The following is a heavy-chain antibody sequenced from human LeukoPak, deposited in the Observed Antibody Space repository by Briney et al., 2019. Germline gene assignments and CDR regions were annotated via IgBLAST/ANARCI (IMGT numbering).Heavy chain of an antibody. J-gene: IGHJ4*02. CDR1: GDSISNGGYY. CDR3: ARGGDRRGFDY. CDR2: IYDSGTT. V-gene: IGHV4-31*03. D-gene: IGHD1-14*01. Sequence: SETLSLTCTVSGDSISNGGYYWSWIRLHPGKGLEWVGYIYDSGTTYYSPALQSRVSISVDTSDNKFSLKLKPLTAADAAVYYCARGGDRRGFDYWGQGTLVTVSS.